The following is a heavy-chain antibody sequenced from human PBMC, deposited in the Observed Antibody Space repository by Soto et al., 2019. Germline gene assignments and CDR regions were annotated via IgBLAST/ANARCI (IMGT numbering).Heavy chain of an antibody. J-gene: IGHJ4*02. Sequence: GGSLRLSCAASGFPFGENAMSWVRQAPGKGLEWVSGISDSGATTYYADSVRGRFTISRDNSKSTLYLQMKSLRAEDSASYYCAKEDTSSGSLDYWGQGALVTVSS. D-gene: IGHD6-19*01. CDR2: ISDSGATT. CDR3: AKEDTSSGSLDY. V-gene: IGHV3-23*01. CDR1: GFPFGENA.